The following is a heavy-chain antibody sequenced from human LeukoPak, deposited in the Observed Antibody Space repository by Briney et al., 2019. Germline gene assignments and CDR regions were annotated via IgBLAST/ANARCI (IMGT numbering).Heavy chain of an antibody. CDR1: GFTFSHYA. CDR3: AKDVGVIHFDY. V-gene: IGHV3-23*01. D-gene: IGHD3-10*01. J-gene: IGHJ4*02. CDR2: ISLGGENT. Sequence: PGGSLRLSCAASGFTFSHYAMAWVRQTSGEGLEWPSTISLGGENTHYADSVKGRFTISRDNSKNTLYLQMSSLRAEDTAVYYCAKDVGVIHFDYWGPGTLVTVAS.